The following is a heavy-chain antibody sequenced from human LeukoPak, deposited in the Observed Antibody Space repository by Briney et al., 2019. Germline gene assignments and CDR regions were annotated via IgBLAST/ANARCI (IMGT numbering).Heavy chain of an antibody. CDR3: ARGRRRDYYYYYGMDV. CDR2: INHSGST. CDR1: GGSFSGYY. Sequence: PSETLSLTCAVYGGSFSGYYWSWIRQPPGKGLEWIGEINHSGSTNYNPSLKSRVTISVDTSKNQFSLKLSSVTAADTAVYYCARGRRRDYYYYYGMDVWGQGTTVTVSS. J-gene: IGHJ6*02. V-gene: IGHV4-34*01.